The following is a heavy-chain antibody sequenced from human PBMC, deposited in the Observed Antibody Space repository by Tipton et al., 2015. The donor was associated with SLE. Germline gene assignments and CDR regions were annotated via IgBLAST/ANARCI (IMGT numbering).Heavy chain of an antibody. J-gene: IGHJ6*03. CDR1: GGSISSGSSY. D-gene: IGHD3-3*01. V-gene: IGHV4-61*02. Sequence: TLSLTCTVSGGSISSGSSYWNWIRQPAGEGLEWIGRIYKGGATNFNPSLKSRVSMSLDTSKNQFSLRLNSVTAADTAVYYCARGLFLDDFWSGSGRPYYMDVWGKGTTVTVSS. CDR2: IYKGGAT. CDR3: ARGLFLDDFWSGSGRPYYMDV.